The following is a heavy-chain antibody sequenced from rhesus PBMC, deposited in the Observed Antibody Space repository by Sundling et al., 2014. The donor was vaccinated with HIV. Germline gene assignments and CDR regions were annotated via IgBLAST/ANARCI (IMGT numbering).Heavy chain of an antibody. Sequence: LHLQESGPGLVKPSETLSLTCAVSGGSISSDFWDWIRLSPGKGLEWIGRISGNGTTTDYNPSLKSRVTISTDTSKNQFSLKLSSVTAADTAVYYCAREGALQYLDWLNDWGQGVLVTVSS. J-gene: IGHJ4*01. D-gene: IGHD3-3*01. CDR2: ISGNGTTT. CDR3: AREGALQYLDWLND. V-gene: IGHV4-173*01. CDR1: GGSISSDF.